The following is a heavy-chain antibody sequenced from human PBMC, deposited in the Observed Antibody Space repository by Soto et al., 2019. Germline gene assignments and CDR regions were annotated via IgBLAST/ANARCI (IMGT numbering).Heavy chain of an antibody. J-gene: IGHJ6*02. CDR2: INPDGGGT. Sequence: QVQLVQSGAEVKKPGASVKVSCKASGYTFTSYYMHRVRLAPGQGLEWMGIINPDGGGTSYAQQIQGRVIMTRDTSTSTVYTEMSSLRSEDTAVYYCAVGGNYLSMDVWGQGTTVTVSS. CDR3: AVGGNYLSMDV. V-gene: IGHV1-46*01. D-gene: IGHD4-4*01. CDR1: GYTFTSYY.